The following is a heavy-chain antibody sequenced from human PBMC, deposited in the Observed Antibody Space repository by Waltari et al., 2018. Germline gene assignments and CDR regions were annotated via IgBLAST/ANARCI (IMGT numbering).Heavy chain of an antibody. D-gene: IGHD5-12*01. J-gene: IGHJ6*02. CDR3: ARSRLSGGFYYYGMDV. CDR1: GGTFSSYA. V-gene: IGHV1-69*08. Sequence: QVQLVQSGAEVKKPGSSVKVSCKASGGTFSSYAISWVRQAPGPGLEWMGRIIPIFGTANYAQKFQGRVTITADKSTSTAYMELSSLRSEDTAVYYCARSRLSGGFYYYGMDVWGQGTTVTVSS. CDR2: IIPIFGTA.